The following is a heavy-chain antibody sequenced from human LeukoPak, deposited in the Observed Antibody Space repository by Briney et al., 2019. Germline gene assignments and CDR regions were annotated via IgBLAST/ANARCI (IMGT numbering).Heavy chain of an antibody. J-gene: IGHJ4*02. CDR3: ARTYYYGSGSYLGYFDY. V-gene: IGHV3-11*01. CDR1: GFTFSDYY. D-gene: IGHD3-10*01. Sequence: GGSLRLSCAASGFTFSDYYMSWIRQAPGKGLEWVSYISSSGSSICYADSVKGRFTISRDNAKNSLFLQMNSLRAEDTAVYYCARTYYYGSGSYLGYFDYWGRGTLVTVSS. CDR2: ISSSGSSI.